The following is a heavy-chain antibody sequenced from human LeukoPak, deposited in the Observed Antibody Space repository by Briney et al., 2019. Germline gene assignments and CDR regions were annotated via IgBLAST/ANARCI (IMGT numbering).Heavy chain of an antibody. J-gene: IGHJ4*02. CDR2: ISSSSYI. V-gene: IGHV3-21*01. CDR3: ARQGGYLSKDY. Sequence: GGSLRLSCAASGFTFSSYSMNWVRQAPGKGLEWVSSISSSSYIYYADSVKGRFTISRDNAKNSLYLQMNSLRAEDTAVYYCARQGGYLSKDYWGQGTLVTVSS. CDR1: GFTFSSYS. D-gene: IGHD3-22*01.